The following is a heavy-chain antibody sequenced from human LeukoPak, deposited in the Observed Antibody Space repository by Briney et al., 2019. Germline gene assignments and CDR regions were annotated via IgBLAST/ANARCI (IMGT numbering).Heavy chain of an antibody. Sequence: PGGSLRLSCAASGFTFSSHSMNWVRQAPGKGLEWVSYISSSSSTIYYADSVKGRFTISRDNAKNSLYLQMNSLRAEDTAVYYCARSYCSGGSCYLDYWGQGTLVTVSS. CDR3: ARSYCSGGSCYLDY. CDR1: GFTFSSHS. J-gene: IGHJ4*02. CDR2: ISSSSSTI. D-gene: IGHD2-15*01. V-gene: IGHV3-48*01.